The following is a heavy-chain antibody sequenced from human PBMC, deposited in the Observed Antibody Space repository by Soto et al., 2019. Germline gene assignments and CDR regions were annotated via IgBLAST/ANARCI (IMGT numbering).Heavy chain of an antibody. CDR1: GFTFSSYW. CDR2: INSDGSST. V-gene: IGHV3-74*01. D-gene: IGHD4-17*01. Sequence: GGSLRLSCAASGFTFSSYWMHWVRQAPGKGLVWVSRINSDGSSTSYADSVKGRFTISRDNAKNTLYLQMNSLRAEDTAVYYCSTLRSTVYGDYDAFDIWGQGTMVTVSS. CDR3: STLRSTVYGDYDAFDI. J-gene: IGHJ3*02.